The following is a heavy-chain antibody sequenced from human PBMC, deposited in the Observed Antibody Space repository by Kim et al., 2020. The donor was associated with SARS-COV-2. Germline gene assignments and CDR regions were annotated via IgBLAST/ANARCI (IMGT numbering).Heavy chain of an antibody. CDR3: ARHRVDIVATGLTFDY. D-gene: IGHD5-12*01. Sequence: SETLSLTCTVSGGSISSYYWSWIRQPPGKGLEWIGYIYYSGSTNYNPSLKSRVTISVDTSKNQFSLKLSSVTAADTAVYYCARHRVDIVATGLTFDYWGQGTLVTVSS. CDR2: IYYSGST. V-gene: IGHV4-59*08. J-gene: IGHJ4*02. CDR1: GGSISSYY.